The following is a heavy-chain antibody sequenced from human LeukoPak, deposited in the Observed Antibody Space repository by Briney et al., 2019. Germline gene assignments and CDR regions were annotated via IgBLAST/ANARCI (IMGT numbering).Heavy chain of an antibody. D-gene: IGHD1-26*01. Sequence: GGSLRLSCAASGFTFSSYAMSWVRQAPGKGLEWVSAISGSGGSTYYADSVKGRFTISRDLSKNTLYLQMNSLRAEDTALYYCARKYSGTNPFDYWGQGTLVTVSS. CDR2: ISGSGGST. CDR1: GFTFSSYA. CDR3: ARKYSGTNPFDY. J-gene: IGHJ4*02. V-gene: IGHV3-23*01.